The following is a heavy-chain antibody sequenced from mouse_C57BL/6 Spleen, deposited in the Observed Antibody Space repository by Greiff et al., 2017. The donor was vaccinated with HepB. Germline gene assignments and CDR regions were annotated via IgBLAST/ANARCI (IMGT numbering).Heavy chain of an antibody. CDR3: ALDYAMDY. Sequence: QVQLQQSGAELVRPGPSVKVSCKASGYAFTNYLIEWVKQRPGQGLEWIGVINPGSGGTNYNEKFKGKATLTADKSSSTAYMQLSSLTSEDSAVYFCALDYAMDYWGQGTSVTVSS. V-gene: IGHV1-54*01. CDR2: INPGSGGT. J-gene: IGHJ4*01. CDR1: GYAFTNYL.